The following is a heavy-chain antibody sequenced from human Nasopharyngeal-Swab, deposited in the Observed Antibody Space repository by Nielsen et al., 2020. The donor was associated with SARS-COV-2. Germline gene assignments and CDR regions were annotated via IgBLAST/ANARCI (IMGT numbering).Heavy chain of an antibody. D-gene: IGHD6-19*01. V-gene: IGHV3-23*01. J-gene: IGHJ4*02. Sequence: GGSLRLSCAASGFGFSAFAMSWVRQAPGKGLEWVSAAGGNDGSTFYADSVSGRFTISRDNSKNTLYLQMNSLRAEDTALYYCAKKYGTRGWYVGLDYWGQGTQVTVSS. CDR1: GFGFSAFA. CDR2: AGGNDGST. CDR3: AKKYGTRGWYVGLDY.